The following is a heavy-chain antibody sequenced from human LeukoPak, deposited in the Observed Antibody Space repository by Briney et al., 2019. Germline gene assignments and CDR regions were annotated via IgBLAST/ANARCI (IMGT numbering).Heavy chain of an antibody. D-gene: IGHD5-12*01. CDR1: GGSFSGYY. J-gene: IGHJ4*02. CDR3: ARVSPLVATILFDY. V-gene: IGHV4-34*01. CDR2: INHSGST. Sequence: PSETLSLTCAVYGGSFSGYYWSWIRQPPGKGLEWSGEINHSGSTNYNPSLKSRVTISVDTSKNQFSLNLSSVTAADTAVYYCARVSPLVATILFDYWGQGTLVTVSS.